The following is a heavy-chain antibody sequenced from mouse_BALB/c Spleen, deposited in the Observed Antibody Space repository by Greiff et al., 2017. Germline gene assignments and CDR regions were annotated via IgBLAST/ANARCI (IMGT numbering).Heavy chain of an antibody. CDR3: AREHDGFAWFAY. J-gene: IGHJ3*01. V-gene: IGHV2-9*02. CDR1: GFSLTSYG. CDR2: IWAGGST. D-gene: IGHD2-3*01. Sequence: VKLVESGPGLVAPSQSLSITCTVSGFSLTSYGVHWVRQPPGKGLEWLGVIWAGGSTNYNSALMSRLSISKDNSKSQVFLKMNSLQTDDTAMYYCAREHDGFAWFAYWGQGTLVTVSA.